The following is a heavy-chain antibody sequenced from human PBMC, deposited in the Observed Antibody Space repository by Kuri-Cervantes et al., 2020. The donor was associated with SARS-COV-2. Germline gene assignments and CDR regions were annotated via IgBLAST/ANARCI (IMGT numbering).Heavy chain of an antibody. CDR2: IYSGGST. D-gene: IGHD6-19*01. CDR3: AKDLSSSVAGSNLDS. CDR1: GFTVSSNY. Sequence: GESLKISCAASGFTVSSNYMSWVRQAPGKGLEWVSVIYSGGSTYYADSVKGRFTISRDNSKNTLYLQMNSLRAEDAAIYYCAKDLSSSVAGSNLDSWGQGTLVTVPS. J-gene: IGHJ4*02. V-gene: IGHV3-53*01.